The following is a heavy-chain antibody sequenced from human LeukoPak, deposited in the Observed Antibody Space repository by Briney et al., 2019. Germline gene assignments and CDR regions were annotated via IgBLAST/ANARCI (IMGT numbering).Heavy chain of an antibody. CDR3: ARHIYSNHDAFDI. J-gene: IGHJ3*02. V-gene: IGHV5-51*01. D-gene: IGHD5-18*01. CDR1: GYSFTSYW. Sequence: GESLKISCKGSGYSFTSYWIGWVRQMPGKGLEWMGIIYPGDSDTKYSPSFQGLVTISADKSISTVYLQWSSLKASDTATYYCARHIYSNHDAFDIWGHGTMVTVSS. CDR2: IYPGDSDT.